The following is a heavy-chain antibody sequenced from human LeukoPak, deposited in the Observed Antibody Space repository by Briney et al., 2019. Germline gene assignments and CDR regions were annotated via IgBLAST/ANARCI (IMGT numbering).Heavy chain of an antibody. CDR1: GGSISTYF. CDR3: ARRGVPAARGWDY. Sequence: SETLSLTCIVSGGSISTYFWSWIRQPPGKGLEWIGHIYYSGSTTYNPSLKSRVTISVDTSKNQFSLKLSSVTAADTAVYYCARRGVPAARGWDYWGQGTLVTVSS. J-gene: IGHJ4*02. CDR2: IYYSGST. D-gene: IGHD2-2*01. V-gene: IGHV4-59*12.